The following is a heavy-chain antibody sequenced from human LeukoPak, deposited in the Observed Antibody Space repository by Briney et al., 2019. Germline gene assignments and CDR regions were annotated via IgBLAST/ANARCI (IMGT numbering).Heavy chain of an antibody. J-gene: IGHJ4*02. Sequence: PSETLSLTCTVSGGSISSSSYYWSWIRRPPGKGLEWIAYISDIGSINYNPSLKSRVTISLDTSKNQFSLKLSSVTAADTAVYYCAGHHPRNTVDFWGQGTLVTVSS. CDR1: GGSISSSSYY. CDR2: ISDIGSI. CDR3: AGHHPRNTVDF. V-gene: IGHV4-61*05. D-gene: IGHD2-8*02.